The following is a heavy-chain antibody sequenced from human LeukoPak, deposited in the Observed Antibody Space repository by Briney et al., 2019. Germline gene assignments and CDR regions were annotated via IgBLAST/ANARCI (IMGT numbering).Heavy chain of an antibody. D-gene: IGHD6-13*01. CDR3: ARLASSSWPLYYYYGMDV. CDR2: MNPNNGNT. Sequence: ASVKVSCKASGYTFTSYDIHWVRQATGQGLAGMGWMNPNNGNTDYAQKFQGRVTMTRSTSLSTAYMELSSLRSEDTAVYYCARLASSSWPLYYYYGMDVWGQGTTVTVSS. CDR1: GYTFTSYD. V-gene: IGHV1-8*01. J-gene: IGHJ6*02.